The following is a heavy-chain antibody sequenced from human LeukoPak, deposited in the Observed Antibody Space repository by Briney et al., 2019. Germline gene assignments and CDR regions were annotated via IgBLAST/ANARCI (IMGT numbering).Heavy chain of an antibody. V-gene: IGHV4-59*01. Sequence: SETLSLTCTVSGGSISNYYWSWIRQPPGKGLEWIGYIYYSGSTNYNPSLKSRVIISVDTSKNQFSLKLSSVAAADTAVYYCATRTTYGDPLWGHGTLVTVSS. CDR2: IYYSGST. CDR1: GGSISNYY. D-gene: IGHD4-17*01. J-gene: IGHJ4*01. CDR3: ATRTTYGDPL.